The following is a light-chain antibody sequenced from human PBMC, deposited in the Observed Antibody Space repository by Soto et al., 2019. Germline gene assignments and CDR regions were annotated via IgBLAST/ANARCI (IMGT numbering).Light chain of an antibody. J-gene: IGKJ2*01. CDR2: AAS. CDR3: QQSYSTPRKT. Sequence: DIQMTQSPSSLSASVGDRVTITCRASQSISSYLNWYQQKPGKAPKLLIYAASSLQSGVPSRFSGSGSGTDFTLTISSLQTEDFATYYCQQSYSTPRKTFGQGTKLEIK. CDR1: QSISSY. V-gene: IGKV1-39*01.